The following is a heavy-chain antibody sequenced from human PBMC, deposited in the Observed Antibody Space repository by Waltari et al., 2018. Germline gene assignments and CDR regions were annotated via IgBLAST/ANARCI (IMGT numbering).Heavy chain of an antibody. CDR1: GGPISSYY. Sequence: QVQLQESGPGLVKPSETLSLTCTVSGGPISSYYWSWIRQPPGKGLEWIGYIYYSGSTNYNPSLKSRVTISVDTSKNQFSLKLSSVTAADTAVYYCARGPAAAGTIDYWGQGTLVTVSS. CDR2: IYYSGST. J-gene: IGHJ4*02. D-gene: IGHD6-13*01. V-gene: IGHV4-59*01. CDR3: ARGPAAAGTIDY.